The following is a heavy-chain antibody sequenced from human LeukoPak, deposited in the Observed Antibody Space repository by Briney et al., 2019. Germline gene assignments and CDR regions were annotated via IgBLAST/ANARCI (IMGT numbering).Heavy chain of an antibody. Sequence: SETLSLTCTVSGGSISSGGYYWSWIRQPPGKGLEWIGYIYHSGSTYYNPSLKSRVTISVDRSKNQFSLKLSSVTAADTAVYYCARDASSSWPYWYFDLWGRGTLVTVSS. V-gene: IGHV4-30-2*01. CDR3: ARDASSSWPYWYFDL. J-gene: IGHJ2*01. CDR2: IYHSGST. CDR1: GGSISSGGYY. D-gene: IGHD6-13*01.